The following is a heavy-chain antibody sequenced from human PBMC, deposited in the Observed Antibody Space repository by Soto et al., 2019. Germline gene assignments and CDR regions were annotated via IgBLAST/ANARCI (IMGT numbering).Heavy chain of an antibody. CDR2: IDPSDSQT. J-gene: IGHJ4*02. D-gene: IGHD3-22*01. CDR3: ARQIYDSDTGPNFQYYFDS. V-gene: IGHV5-10-1*01. Sequence: PGQSLKISCKGSGYSFAGYWITWVRQKPGKGLEWMGRIDPSDSQTYYSPSFRGHVTISATKSITTVFLQWSSLRASDTAMYYCARQIYDSDTGPNFQYYFDSWGQGTPVTVSS. CDR1: GYSFAGYW.